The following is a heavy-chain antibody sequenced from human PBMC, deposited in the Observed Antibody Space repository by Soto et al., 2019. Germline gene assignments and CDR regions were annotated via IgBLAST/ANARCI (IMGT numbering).Heavy chain of an antibody. CDR2: INTSGST. J-gene: IGHJ6*02. V-gene: IGHV4-34*01. D-gene: IGHD2-21*01. Sequence: PPWNLCDTCAVNGMSFSGKDWGWIREPQGTGLELLGEINTSGSTNYNPSLTSRVTISVDTSKKQFCLKLSSVTDADTAVYYCARGRLWGDAEAGDGREDGMDVLCQWPSVT. CDR3: ARGRLWGDAEAGDGREDGMDV. CDR1: GMSFSGKD.